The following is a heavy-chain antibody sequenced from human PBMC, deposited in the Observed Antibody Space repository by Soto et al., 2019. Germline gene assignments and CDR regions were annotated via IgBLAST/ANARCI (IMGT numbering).Heavy chain of an antibody. V-gene: IGHV1-69*06. D-gene: IGHD5-12*01. Sequence: ASVQGSCKASGGTFSSYAISWVRQAPGQGLEWMGGIIPIFGTANYAQKFQGRVTITADKSTSTAYMELSSLRSEDTAVYYCARVLLGGGYELYYYYYGMDVWGQGTTVTVSS. CDR1: GGTFSSYA. CDR3: ARVLLGGGYELYYYYYGMDV. CDR2: IIPIFGTA. J-gene: IGHJ6*02.